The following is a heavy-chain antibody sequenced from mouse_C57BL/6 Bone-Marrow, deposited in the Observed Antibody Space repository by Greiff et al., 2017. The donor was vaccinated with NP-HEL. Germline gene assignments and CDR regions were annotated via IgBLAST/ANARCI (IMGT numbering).Heavy chain of an antibody. D-gene: IGHD4-1*01. J-gene: IGHJ4*01. CDR2: ISSGGDYI. CDR3: TRDLGDYAMDY. Sequence: EVKLVESGEGLVKPGGSLKLSCAASGFTFSSYAMSWVRQTPEKRLEWVAYISSGGDYIYYADTVKGRFTISRDNARNTLYLQMSSLKSEDTAMYYCTRDLGDYAMDYWGQGTSVTVSS. CDR1: GFTFSSYA. V-gene: IGHV5-9-1*02.